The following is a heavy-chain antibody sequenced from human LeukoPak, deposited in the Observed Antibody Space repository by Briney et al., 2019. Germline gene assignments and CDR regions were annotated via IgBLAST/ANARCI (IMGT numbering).Heavy chain of an antibody. V-gene: IGHV1-18*01. CDR1: GYTFTNYG. J-gene: IGHJ4*02. CDR2: ISAYNGNT. Sequence: ASVKVSCKASGYTFTNYGISWMRQAPGQGLEWMGWISAYNGNTKYAQRVQGRVSMTTDTSTSTAYMELRSLRSDDTAVYYCARDFGIGSGPAGFDYWGQGTLVTVSS. CDR3: ARDFGIGSGPAGFDY. D-gene: IGHD2-15*01.